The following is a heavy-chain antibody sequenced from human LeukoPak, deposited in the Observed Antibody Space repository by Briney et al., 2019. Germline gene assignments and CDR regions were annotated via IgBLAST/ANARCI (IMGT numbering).Heavy chain of an antibody. D-gene: IGHD4/OR15-4a*01. CDR1: GFTVSSNS. CDR3: ARRAGAYSHPYDY. Sequence: PGGSLRLSCTVSGFTVSSNSMSWVRQAPGKGLEWVSLIYSDNTHYSDSVKGRFTISRDNSKNTLYLQMNSLRAEDTAVYYRARRAGAYSHPYDYWGQGTLVTVSS. CDR2: IYSDNT. J-gene: IGHJ4*02. V-gene: IGHV3-53*01.